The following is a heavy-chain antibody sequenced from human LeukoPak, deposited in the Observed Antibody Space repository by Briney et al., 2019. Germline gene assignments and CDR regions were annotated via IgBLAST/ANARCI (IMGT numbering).Heavy chain of an antibody. CDR1: GYTFTNYD. CDR3: ARDSFDGHGYTFYYYGMDV. Sequence: ASVKVSCKASGYTFTNYDVNWVRQATGQGLEWMGWMNPTSGKAGFAQRFQGRVSMTRNISISTAYMELSSLRSEDMAVYYCARDSFDGHGYTFYYYGMDVWGQGTTVTVSS. V-gene: IGHV1-8*01. J-gene: IGHJ6*02. D-gene: IGHD3-22*01. CDR2: MNPTSGKA.